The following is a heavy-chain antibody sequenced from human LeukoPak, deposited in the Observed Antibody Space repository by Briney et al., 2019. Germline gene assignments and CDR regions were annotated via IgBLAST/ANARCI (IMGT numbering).Heavy chain of an antibody. Sequence: GGSLRLSCAASGFTVSSNYMGWVRQAPGKGLEWVSVIYSDGTTYYADSVKGRFTISRDNFKNTLYLQMNSLRAEDTAVYYCARETSGWAFDYWGQGTLVTVSS. CDR1: GFTVSSNY. CDR2: IYSDGTT. J-gene: IGHJ4*02. CDR3: ARETSGWAFDY. V-gene: IGHV3-53*01. D-gene: IGHD6-19*01.